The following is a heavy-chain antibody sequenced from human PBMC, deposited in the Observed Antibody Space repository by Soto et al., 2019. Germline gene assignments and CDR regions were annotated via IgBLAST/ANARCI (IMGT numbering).Heavy chain of an antibody. CDR2: IYTSGST. D-gene: IGHD6-6*01. J-gene: IGHJ6*02. CDR3: ARFGGLAAHRLYYYYGMDV. V-gene: IGHV4-4*07. CDR1: GGSISSYY. Sequence: PSETLSLTCTVSGGSISSYYWSWIRQPAGKGLEWIGGIYTSGSTNYNPSLKSRVTMSVDTSKNKFSLKLSSVTAADTAVYYCARFGGLAAHRLYYYYGMDVWGQGTTVTVSS.